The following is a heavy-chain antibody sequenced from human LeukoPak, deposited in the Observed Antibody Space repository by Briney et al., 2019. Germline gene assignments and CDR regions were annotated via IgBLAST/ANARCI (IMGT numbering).Heavy chain of an antibody. CDR3: PRAGYSSSLHYTYMDV. V-gene: IGHV1-2*02. CDR1: GYTFTGYY. CDR2: INPNSGGT. D-gene: IGHD6-13*01. Sequence: GASVKVSCKASGYTFTGYYMHWVRQAAGQGLEWMGWINPNSGGTKYAREFQDRVTLPMDTSISTASMELPSPRSDDTGVYYCPRAGYSSSLHYTYMDVSGNGAPVTVSS. J-gene: IGHJ6*03.